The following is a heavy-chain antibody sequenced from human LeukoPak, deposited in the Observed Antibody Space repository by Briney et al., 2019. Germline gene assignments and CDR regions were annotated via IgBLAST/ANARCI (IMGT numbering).Heavy chain of an antibody. Sequence: GSLRLSCAASGFTFSSYWMHWVRQAPGKGLEWIGSIYYSGSTYYNPSLKSRVTISVDTSKNQFSLKLSSVTAADTAVYYCARHSGGYYYYYMDVWGKGTTVTISS. J-gene: IGHJ6*03. V-gene: IGHV4-39*01. CDR1: GFTFSSYW. D-gene: IGHD3-16*01. CDR3: ARHSGGYYYYYMDV. CDR2: IYYSGST.